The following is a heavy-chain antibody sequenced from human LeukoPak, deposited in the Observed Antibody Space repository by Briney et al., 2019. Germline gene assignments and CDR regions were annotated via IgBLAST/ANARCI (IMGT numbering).Heavy chain of an antibody. CDR3: ARVPRSGGTGYFDY. CDR1: GFTFSNYG. V-gene: IGHV3-23*01. CDR2: ISGSGGRA. D-gene: IGHD6-19*01. J-gene: IGHJ4*02. Sequence: GGSLRLSCAASGFTFSNYGMSWVRQAPGKGLEWVSGISGSGGRAYYTDSVKGRFTISRDNSKNTLYLQMNSLRAEDTAVYYCARVPRSGGTGYFDYWGQGTLVTVSS.